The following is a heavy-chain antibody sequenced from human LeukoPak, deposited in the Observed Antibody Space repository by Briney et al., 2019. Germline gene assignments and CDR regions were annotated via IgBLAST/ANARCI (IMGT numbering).Heavy chain of an antibody. Sequence: PSETPSLTCTVSGGSISSYYWSWIRQPPGKGLEWLGYIYYSGSTNYNPSLRSRVTISVDTSNNQFSLRLGSVTAADTAVYHCARHCCSGPAKRVFDIWGQGTMVTVSS. CDR2: IYYSGST. CDR1: GGSISSYY. J-gene: IGHJ3*02. CDR3: ARHCCSGPAKRVFDI. D-gene: IGHD2-15*01. V-gene: IGHV4-59*08.